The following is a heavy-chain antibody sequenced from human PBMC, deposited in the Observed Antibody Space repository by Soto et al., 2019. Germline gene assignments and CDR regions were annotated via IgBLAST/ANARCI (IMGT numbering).Heavy chain of an antibody. CDR3: ARDVSSYSFS. J-gene: IGHJ5*02. V-gene: IGHV3-23*01. D-gene: IGHD3-22*01. CDR2: IFSSGGGGGT. CDR1: GFTFNNYA. Sequence: HPGGSLRLSCAASGFTFNNYAMSWVRQALGKGLEWVSTIFSSGGGGGTRYADSVKGRFTISRDNSKNTLYLQMNSLRAEDTAIYYCARDVSSYSFSWGQGTLVTVSS.